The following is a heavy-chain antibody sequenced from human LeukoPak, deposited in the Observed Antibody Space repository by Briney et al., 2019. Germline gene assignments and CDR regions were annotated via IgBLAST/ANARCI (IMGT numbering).Heavy chain of an antibody. J-gene: IGHJ5*02. CDR3: AKSDGGIDYGDYYWFDP. V-gene: IGHV1-3*01. CDR1: GYTFTSYY. CDR2: INAGNGNT. Sequence: ASVKVSCKASGYTFTSYYMHWVRQAPGQRLEWMGWINAGNGNTKYSQKFQGRVTITRDTSASTAYMELSSLRSEDTAVYYCAKSDGGIDYGDYYWFDPWGQGTLVAVSS. D-gene: IGHD4-17*01.